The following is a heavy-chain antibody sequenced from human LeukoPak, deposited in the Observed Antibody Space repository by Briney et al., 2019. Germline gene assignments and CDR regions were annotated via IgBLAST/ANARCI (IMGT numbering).Heavy chain of an antibody. CDR1: GFTFSSYE. CDR2: ISSSGSTI. J-gene: IGHJ4*02. Sequence: GGSLRLSCAASGFTFSSYEMNWVRQAPGKGLEWVSYISSSGSTIYYADSVKGRFTISRDNAKNSLYLQMNSLRAEDTAVYYCARDYCGGDCHGGFDYWGQGTLVTVSS. D-gene: IGHD2-21*02. V-gene: IGHV3-48*03. CDR3: ARDYCGGDCHGGFDY.